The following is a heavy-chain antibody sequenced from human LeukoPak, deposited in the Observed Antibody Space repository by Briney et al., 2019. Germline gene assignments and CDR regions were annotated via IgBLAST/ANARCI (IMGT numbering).Heavy chain of an antibody. V-gene: IGHV3-7*01. CDR1: GFTFSSYW. CDR2: IKQDGSEK. Sequence: PGGSLRPSCAASGFTFSSYWMSWVRQAPGKGLEWVANIKQDGSEKYYVDSVKGRFTVSRDNAKNSLYLQMNSLRAEDTAVYYCARGEQHDYGDYERFDYWGQGTLVTVSS. D-gene: IGHD4-17*01. J-gene: IGHJ4*02. CDR3: ARGEQHDYGDYERFDY.